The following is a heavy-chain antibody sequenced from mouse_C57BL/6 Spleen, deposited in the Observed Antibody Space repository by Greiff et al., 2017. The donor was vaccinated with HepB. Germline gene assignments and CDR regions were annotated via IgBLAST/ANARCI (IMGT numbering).Heavy chain of an antibody. CDR2: IHPSDSDT. Sequence: QVQLKQPGAELVKPGASVKVSCKASGYTFTSYWMHWVKQRPGQGLEWIGRIHPSDSDTNYNQKFKGKATLTVDKSSSTAYMQLSSLTSEDSAVYYCAINYYYGSSPAYWGQGTLVTVSA. J-gene: IGHJ3*01. CDR1: GYTFTSYW. V-gene: IGHV1-74*01. D-gene: IGHD1-1*01. CDR3: AINYYYGSSPAY.